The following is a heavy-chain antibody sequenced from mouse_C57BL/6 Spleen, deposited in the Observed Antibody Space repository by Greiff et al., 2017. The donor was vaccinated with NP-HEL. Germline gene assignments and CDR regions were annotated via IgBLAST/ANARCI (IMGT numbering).Heavy chain of an antibody. D-gene: IGHD1-1*01. J-gene: IGHJ1*03. CDR3: ATVYYGSRTWNWYFDV. CDR2: INPNNGGT. Sequence: EVQLQQSGPELVKPGASVKISCKASGYTFTDYYMNWVKQSHGKSLEWIGDINPNNGGTSYNQKFKGKATLTVDKSSSTAYMELRSLTSEDSAVYYCATVYYGSRTWNWYFDVWGTGTTVTVSS. CDR1: GYTFTDYY. V-gene: IGHV1-26*01.